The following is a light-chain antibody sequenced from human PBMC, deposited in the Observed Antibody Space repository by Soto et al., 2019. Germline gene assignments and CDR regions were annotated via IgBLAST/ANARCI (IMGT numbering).Light chain of an antibody. CDR2: KVF. V-gene: IGLV2-14*01. J-gene: IGLJ1*01. CDR3: SSYRSCTTLGV. Sequence: QSLLTEPVSVSGSIRQSVTIFCTGTSSDICIYMVVSWYHQPSGKAPKHMIYKVFNRSSGVSNRFSGSKSGNTATLDISGIQVVEVSDYNCSSYRSCTTLGVFGSGTNVTVL. CDR1: SSDICIYMV.